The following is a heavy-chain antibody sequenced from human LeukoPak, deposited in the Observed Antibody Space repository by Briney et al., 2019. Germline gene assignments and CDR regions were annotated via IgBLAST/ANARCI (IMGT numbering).Heavy chain of an antibody. V-gene: IGHV4-4*07. CDR1: GGSISSYY. CDR2: IYTSGST. D-gene: IGHD2-2*01. Sequence: SETLSLTCTVSGGSISSYYWSWIRQPAGEGLEWIGRIYTSGSTNYNPSLKSRVTMSVDTSKNQFSLKLSSVTAADTAVYYCVGTAARNYYYGLDVWGQGTTVTVSS. J-gene: IGHJ6*02. CDR3: VGTAARNYYYGLDV.